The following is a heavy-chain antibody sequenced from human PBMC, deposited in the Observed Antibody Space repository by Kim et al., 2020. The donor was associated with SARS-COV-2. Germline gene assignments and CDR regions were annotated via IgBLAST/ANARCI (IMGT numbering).Heavy chain of an antibody. D-gene: IGHD3-9*01. CDR3: ARLFDPGYDILTGYYSPYYFDY. V-gene: IGHV5-51*01. J-gene: IGHJ4*02. Sequence: GESLKISCKGSGYSFTSYWIGWVRQMPGKGLEWMGIIYPGDSDTRYSQSFQGQVTISADKSISTAYLQWSSLKASDTAIYYCARLFDPGYDILTGYYSPYYFDYWGQGTLVTVSS. CDR1: GYSFTSYW. CDR2: IYPGDSDT.